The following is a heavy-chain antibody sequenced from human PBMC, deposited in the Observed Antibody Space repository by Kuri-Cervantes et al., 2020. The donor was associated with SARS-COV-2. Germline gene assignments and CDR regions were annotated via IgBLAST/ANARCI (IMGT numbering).Heavy chain of an antibody. CDR2: ISWDGGST. D-gene: IGHD2-2*01. CDR3: AKDGDCSSTSCYYMDV. V-gene: IGHV3-43D*03. CDR1: GFTFDDYA. Sequence: GGSLRLSCAASGFTFDDYAMHWVRQAPGKGLEWVSLISWDGGSTYYAGSVKGRFTISRDNSKNSLYLQMNSLRAEDTALYYCAKDGDCSSTSCYYMDVWGKGTTVTVSS. J-gene: IGHJ6*03.